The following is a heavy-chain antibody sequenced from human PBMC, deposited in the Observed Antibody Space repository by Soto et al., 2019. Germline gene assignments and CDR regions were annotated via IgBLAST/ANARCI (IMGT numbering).Heavy chain of an antibody. D-gene: IGHD6-13*01. CDR2: IIPIFGTE. V-gene: IGHV1-69*01. J-gene: IGHJ6*02. Sequence: QVQLVQSGAEVKKPGSSVRVSCKASGGTFSSYASSWVRQAPGQWLEWRGGIIPIFGTENYAQKCQGRVTITADESTSTAYMELSSLRSEDTAVYYCARDRIAGSKYYYGMDVWGQGTTVTVSS. CDR1: GGTFSSYA. CDR3: ARDRIAGSKYYYGMDV.